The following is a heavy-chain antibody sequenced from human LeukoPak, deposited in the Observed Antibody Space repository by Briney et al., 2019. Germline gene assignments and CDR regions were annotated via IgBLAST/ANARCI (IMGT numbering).Heavy chain of an antibody. CDR2: IYSGGST. V-gene: IGHV3-53*01. CDR3: AREYSSSSLGY. J-gene: IGHJ4*02. CDR1: GFTVSSNY. D-gene: IGHD6-6*01. Sequence: GGSLRLSCAASGFTVSSNYMSWVRQAPGKGLEWVSVIYSGGSTYYADSVKGRSTISRDNSKNTLYLQMNSLRAEDTAVYYCAREYSSSSLGYWGQGTLVTVSS.